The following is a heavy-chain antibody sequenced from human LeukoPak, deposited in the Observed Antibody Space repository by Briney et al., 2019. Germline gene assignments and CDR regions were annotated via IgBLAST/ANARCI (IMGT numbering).Heavy chain of an antibody. J-gene: IGHJ4*02. Sequence: PSETLSLTCTVSGGSISSYYWSWIRQPPGKGLECIGYIYYSGSTNYNPSLKSRVTISVDTSKNQFSLKLSSVTAADTAVYYCAKAAFQEPPGIAVAGTGVTNYWGQGTLVTVSS. CDR3: AKAAFQEPPGIAVAGTGVTNY. D-gene: IGHD6-19*01. V-gene: IGHV4-59*01. CDR1: GGSISSYY. CDR2: IYYSGST.